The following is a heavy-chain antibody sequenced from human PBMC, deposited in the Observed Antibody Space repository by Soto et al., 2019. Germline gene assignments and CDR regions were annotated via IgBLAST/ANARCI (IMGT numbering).Heavy chain of an antibody. Sequence: LSLTCAVSGTSISSYYWSWIRQPPGKGLEWIANIHYSGTTNYNPSLASRVTLSVDTSKNQFSLKMTSVTAADRAMYFCARYNSYAIDYWGRGTLVTVSS. CDR3: ARYNSYAIDY. V-gene: IGHV4-59*01. J-gene: IGHJ4*02. D-gene: IGHD2-8*01. CDR2: IHYSGTT. CDR1: GTSISSYY.